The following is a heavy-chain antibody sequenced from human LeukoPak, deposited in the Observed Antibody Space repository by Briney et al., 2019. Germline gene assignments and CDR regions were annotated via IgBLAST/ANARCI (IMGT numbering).Heavy chain of an antibody. J-gene: IGHJ5*02. CDR1: GYTFTSYG. CDR2: ISAYNGNT. V-gene: IGHV1-18*01. Sequence: GASVRVSCKASGYTFTSYGMSWVRQAPGQGLEWMGWISAYNGNTNYAQKLQGRVTMTTDTSTSTAYMELRSLRSDDTAVYYCARGIRRNINYWFDPWGQGTLVTVSS. D-gene: IGHD3-3*02. CDR3: ARGIRRNINYWFDP.